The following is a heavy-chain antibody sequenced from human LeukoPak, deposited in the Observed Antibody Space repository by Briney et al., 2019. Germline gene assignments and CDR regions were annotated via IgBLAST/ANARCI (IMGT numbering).Heavy chain of an antibody. V-gene: IGHV1-8*01. CDR1: GYTFTSYD. CDR2: MNPNSGNT. D-gene: IGHD4-23*01. Sequence: ASVKVSCKASGYTFTSYDINWLRQATGQGLEWMGWMNPNSGNTGYAQKFQGRVTMTRNTSISTAYMELSSLRSEDTAVYYCARALVSTVGVDYWGQGTLVTVSS. J-gene: IGHJ4*02. CDR3: ARALVSTVGVDY.